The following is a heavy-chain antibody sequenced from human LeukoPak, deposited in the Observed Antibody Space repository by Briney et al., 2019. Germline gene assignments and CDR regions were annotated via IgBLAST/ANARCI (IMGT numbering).Heavy chain of an antibody. D-gene: IGHD6-13*01. V-gene: IGHV1-2*02. CDR3: ASTIAAAGTSYSY. CDR1: GYTFTGYY. Sequence: ASVKVSCKASGYTFTGYYMHWVRQAPGQGLEWMGWINPNSGGTNYAQKFQGRVTMTRDTSISTAYMELSRPRSDDTAVYYCASTIAAAGTSYSYWGRGTLVTVSS. CDR2: INPNSGGT. J-gene: IGHJ4*02.